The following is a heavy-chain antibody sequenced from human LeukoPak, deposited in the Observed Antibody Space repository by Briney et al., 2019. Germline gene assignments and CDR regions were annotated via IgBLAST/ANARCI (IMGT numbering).Heavy chain of an antibody. D-gene: IGHD1-26*01. CDR3: ARALVGAATLSY. CDR1: GYSFTTYW. V-gene: IGHV5-51*01. J-gene: IGHJ4*02. Sequence: GESLKISCKGSGYSFTTYWIAWVRQMPGKGLEWMGVIYPGDSDTRYSPSFQGQVTLSADKSISTAYLQWSSLKASDTAIYYCARALVGAATLSYSGQGTLVTVSS. CDR2: IYPGDSDT.